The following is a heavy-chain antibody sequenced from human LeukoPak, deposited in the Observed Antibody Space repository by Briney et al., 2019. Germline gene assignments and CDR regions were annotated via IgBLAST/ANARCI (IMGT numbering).Heavy chain of an antibody. J-gene: IGHJ4*02. CDR2: ISGSGGST. D-gene: IGHD3-22*01. V-gene: IGHV3-23*01. CDR1: GFTFSSYA. CDR3: ASHEREYYYDSNGYLGY. Sequence: GGSLRLSCAASGFTFSSYAMSWVRQAPGKGLEWVSAISGSGGSTYYADSVKGRFTISRDNSKNTLYLQMNSLRAEDTAVYYCASHEREYYYDSNGYLGYWGQGTLVTVSS.